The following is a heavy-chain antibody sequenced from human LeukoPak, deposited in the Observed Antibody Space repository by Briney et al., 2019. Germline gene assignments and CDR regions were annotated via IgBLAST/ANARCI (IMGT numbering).Heavy chain of an antibody. D-gene: IGHD3-10*01. V-gene: IGHV3-30*04. CDR3: ASSPRGNMVRGVIITSWGGFDP. CDR1: GFTFSSYA. Sequence: GGSLRLSCAASGFTFSSYAMHWVRQAPGKGLEWVAVISYDGSNKYYADSVKGRFTISRDNAKNSLYLQMNSLRSEDTVVYYCASSPRGNMVRGVIITSWGGFDPWGQGTLVTVSS. CDR2: ISYDGSNK. J-gene: IGHJ5*02.